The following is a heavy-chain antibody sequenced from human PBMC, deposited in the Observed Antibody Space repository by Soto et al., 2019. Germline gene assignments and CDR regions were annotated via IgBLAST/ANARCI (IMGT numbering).Heavy chain of an antibody. J-gene: IGHJ4*02. Sequence: ASVKVSCKASGYTFTSYAMHWVRQAPGQRLEWMGWINAGNGNTKYSQKFQGRVTITRDTSASTAYMELSSLRSEDTAVYYCASSRPVLPFLEWLLYWGQGTLVTVSS. CDR2: INAGNGNT. V-gene: IGHV1-3*01. CDR1: GYTFTSYA. D-gene: IGHD3-3*01. CDR3: ASSRPVLPFLEWLLY.